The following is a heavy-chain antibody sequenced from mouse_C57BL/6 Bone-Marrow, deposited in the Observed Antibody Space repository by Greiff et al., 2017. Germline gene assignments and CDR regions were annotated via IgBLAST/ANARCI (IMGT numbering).Heavy chain of an antibody. CDR3: TAWGLRLRDYYAMDY. Sequence: VQLQQSGTVLARPGASVKMSCKTSGYTFTSYWMHWVKQRPGQGLEWIGAIYPGNSDTSYNQKFKGKAKLTAVTSASTAYMELSSLTNEDSAVYYCTAWGLRLRDYYAMDYWGQGTSGTVSS. D-gene: IGHD2-4*01. CDR1: GYTFTSYW. V-gene: IGHV1-5*01. J-gene: IGHJ4*01. CDR2: IYPGNSDT.